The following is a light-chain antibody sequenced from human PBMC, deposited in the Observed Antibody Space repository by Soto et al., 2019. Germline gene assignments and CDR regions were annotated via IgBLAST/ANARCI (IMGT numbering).Light chain of an antibody. CDR2: GAS. J-gene: IGKJ3*01. V-gene: IGKV3-15*01. Sequence: EIVMTHSPATLSLSPGARATLSCRASQSVSSNLAWYQQKPGQAPRLLIYGASTRATGIPARFSGSGSGTEFTLTISSLQSEDFAVYYCQQYNNWPLLFGPGTKVHIK. CDR1: QSVSSN. CDR3: QQYNNWPLL.